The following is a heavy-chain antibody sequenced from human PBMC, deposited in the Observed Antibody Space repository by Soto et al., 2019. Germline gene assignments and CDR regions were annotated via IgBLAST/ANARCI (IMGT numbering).Heavy chain of an antibody. CDR2: IIPIFGTA. V-gene: IGHV1-69*12. CDR3: ARTITTMVTGWFGP. J-gene: IGHJ5*02. D-gene: IGHD5-18*01. CDR1: GGTFSSYA. Sequence: QVQLVQSGAEVKKPGSSVKVSCKASGGTFSSYAISWVRQAPGQGLEWMGGIIPIFGTANYAQKFQGRVTITADESTSTAYVELSSVRSVDTAMSYCARTITTMVTGWFGPWGQGTLVTVSS.